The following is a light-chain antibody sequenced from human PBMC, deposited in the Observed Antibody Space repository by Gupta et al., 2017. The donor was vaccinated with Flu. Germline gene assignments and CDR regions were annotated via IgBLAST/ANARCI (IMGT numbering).Light chain of an antibody. CDR1: ESLFYSSNNKNY. V-gene: IGKV4-1*01. J-gene: IGKJ1*01. Sequence: LGERATINCKSSESLFYSSNNKNYLAWFQQKPGQPPKLLFYWASTRESGVPDRFSAGGSGTDXTLTISXLQAEDVAVYYCQQYFNTPPWTFSXGTKVEVK. CDR3: QQYFNTPPWT. CDR2: WAS.